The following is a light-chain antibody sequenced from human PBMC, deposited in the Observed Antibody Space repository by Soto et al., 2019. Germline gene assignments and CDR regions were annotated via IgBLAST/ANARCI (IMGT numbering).Light chain of an antibody. CDR1: SSNIGSNY. Sequence: QSVLAQPPSASGTPGQKVTISCSGRSSNIGSNYVYWYQQFPGTAPKLLIYRSDQRPSGVPDRFSGSKSGTSASLAISGLRSEDEADYYCAAWDDSLSGPVFGGGTKVTVL. CDR2: RSD. V-gene: IGLV1-47*01. CDR3: AAWDDSLSGPV. J-gene: IGLJ3*02.